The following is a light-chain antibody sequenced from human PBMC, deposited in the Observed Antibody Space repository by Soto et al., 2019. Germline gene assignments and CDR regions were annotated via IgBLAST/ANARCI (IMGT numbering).Light chain of an antibody. V-gene: IGKV3-20*01. J-gene: IGKJ1*01. Sequence: ILLTQSPGTLSLSPGERATLSCRASQSVSSSYLAWYQQKPGQAPRLLIYGTSSRATAIPDRFGGSGSGTDFTLTISRLGPEDFAVYYCQQYGSSSWTFGQGTKV. CDR1: QSVSSSY. CDR2: GTS. CDR3: QQYGSSSWT.